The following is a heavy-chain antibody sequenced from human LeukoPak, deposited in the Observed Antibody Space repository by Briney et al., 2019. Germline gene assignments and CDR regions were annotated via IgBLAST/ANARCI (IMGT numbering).Heavy chain of an antibody. Sequence: ASVKVSCKASGYTFTGYYMHWVRQAPGQGLEWMGIINPSGGSTSYAQKFQGRVTMTRDMSTSTVYMELSSLRSEDTAVYYCARDPSSEVASGAYWGQGTLVTVSS. J-gene: IGHJ4*02. CDR1: GYTFTGYY. V-gene: IGHV1-46*01. CDR2: INPSGGST. D-gene: IGHD3-10*01. CDR3: ARDPSSEVASGAY.